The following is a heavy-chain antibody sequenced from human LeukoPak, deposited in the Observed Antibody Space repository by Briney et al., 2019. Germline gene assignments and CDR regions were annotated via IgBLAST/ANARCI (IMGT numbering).Heavy chain of an antibody. Sequence: GGSLRLSCAASGFTFDDYGMSWVRQAPGKGLEWVSGINWNGGSTGYADSVKGRFTISRDNAKNSLSLQMNSLRAEDTAVYYCARPLMYYYGSETYFWFDPWGQGTLVTVSS. J-gene: IGHJ5*02. D-gene: IGHD3-10*01. CDR1: GFTFDDYG. CDR3: ARPLMYYYGSETYFWFDP. CDR2: INWNGGST. V-gene: IGHV3-20*04.